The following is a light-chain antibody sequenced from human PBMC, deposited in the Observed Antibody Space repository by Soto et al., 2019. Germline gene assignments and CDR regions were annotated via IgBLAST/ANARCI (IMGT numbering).Light chain of an antibody. CDR3: QQRSNWPST. CDR2: DAS. Sequence: EIVLTQSPTTLSLSPGNRATLSCRASESVSRYLAWYQQKPGQAPRLLIYDASNRDTGIPARFSGSGSGTDFTLTITSLEPEDFAVYYCQQRSNWPSTFGGGTKVEIK. V-gene: IGKV3-11*01. CDR1: ESVSRY. J-gene: IGKJ4*01.